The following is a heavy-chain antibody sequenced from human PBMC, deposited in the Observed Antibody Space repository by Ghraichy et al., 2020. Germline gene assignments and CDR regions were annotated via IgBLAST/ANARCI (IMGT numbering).Heavy chain of an antibody. CDR1: GFTFSSYG. Sequence: GGSLRLSCAASGFTFSSYGMHWVRQAPGKGLEWVAVIWYDGSNKYYADSVKGRFTISRDNSKNTLYLQMNSLRAEDTAVYYCARGPPPWGLRNRDLDYWGQGTLVTVSS. CDR3: ARGPPPWGLRNRDLDY. D-gene: IGHD1-26*01. J-gene: IGHJ4*02. V-gene: IGHV3-33*01. CDR2: IWYDGSNK.